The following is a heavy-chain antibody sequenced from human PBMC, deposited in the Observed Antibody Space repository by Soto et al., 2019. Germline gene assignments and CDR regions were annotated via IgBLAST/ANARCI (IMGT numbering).Heavy chain of an antibody. CDR2: IYPGGSDT. CDR3: ATRLRSSRGYYYGMDV. CDR1: GYSFTSYW. Sequence: GESLKISCKGSGYSFTSYWIGWVRQMPGKGLEWMGIIYPGGSDTRYSPSFQGQVTISADKSISTAYLQWSSLKASDTAMYYCATRLRSSRGYYYGMDVWGQGTTVTVSS. V-gene: IGHV5-51*01. J-gene: IGHJ6*02.